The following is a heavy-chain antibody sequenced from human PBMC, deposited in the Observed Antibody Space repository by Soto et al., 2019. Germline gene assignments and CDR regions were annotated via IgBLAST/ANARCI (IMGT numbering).Heavy chain of an antibody. CDR1: GFILNNYA. D-gene: IGHD2-8*02. CDR2: IGGTDGDSDGVP. V-gene: IGHV3-23*01. J-gene: IGHJ3*01. CDR3: VKRGRNWWAFDF. Sequence: VQLLESGGDLVQPGGSLRLSCVASGFILNNYAMSWVRQAPGKGLEWVSNIGGTDGDSDGVPWYEDSVKGRFTISRDSYANTLFLHMDNLRAEDSALYYCVKRGRNWWAFDFWGQGTTVVVSS.